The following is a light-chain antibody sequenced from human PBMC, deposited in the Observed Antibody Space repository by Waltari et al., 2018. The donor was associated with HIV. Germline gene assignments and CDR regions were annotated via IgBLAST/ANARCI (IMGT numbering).Light chain of an antibody. V-gene: IGKV4-1*01. CDR2: WAS. Sequence: DIVLTKSPDSLAVSLGERATINCKSTHSVLYGPINKSYLAWLQQKPGQPTILLSSWASTRESGVPDRFSGSGSGTDFTLTISSLQAEDVAVYYCQQYFNTPPWTFGQGTKVEIK. J-gene: IGKJ1*01. CDR3: QQYFNTPPWT. CDR1: HSVLYGPINKSY.